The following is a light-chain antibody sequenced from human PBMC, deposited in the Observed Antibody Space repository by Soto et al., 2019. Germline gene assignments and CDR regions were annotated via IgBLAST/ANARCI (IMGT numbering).Light chain of an antibody. CDR1: SSDVGGYNY. J-gene: IGLJ2*01. CDR2: DVS. CDR3: SSYAGKTNVV. Sequence: QSVLTQPPSASGSPGQSVAISCTGTSSDVGGYNYVSWYQQHPGKAPKLMLYDVSERPSGVPDRFSGSKSGNTASLTVSGLQAEDEADYYCSSYAGKTNVVFGGGTKVTVL. V-gene: IGLV2-8*01.